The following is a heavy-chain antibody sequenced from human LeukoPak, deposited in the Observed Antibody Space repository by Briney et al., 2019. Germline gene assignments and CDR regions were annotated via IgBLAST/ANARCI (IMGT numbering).Heavy chain of an antibody. CDR3: ATGHSYGYDY. J-gene: IGHJ4*02. D-gene: IGHD5-18*01. CDR1: GFTFSSYS. V-gene: IGHV3-21*01. CDR2: SSSSGYT. Sequence: GGSLRLSCAASGFTFSSYSMNWVRQAPGKGLEWVSSSSSSGYTHYADSLKGRFTISRDNAKNTLYLQMNSLRADDSGVYYCATGHSYGYDYWGQGVLVTVSS.